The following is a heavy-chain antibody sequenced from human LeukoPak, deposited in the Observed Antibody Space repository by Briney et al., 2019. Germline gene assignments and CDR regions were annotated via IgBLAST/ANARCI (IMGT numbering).Heavy chain of an antibody. V-gene: IGHV3-48*03. CDR1: GFTFSSYE. CDR2: ISSSGSTI. D-gene: IGHD5-24*01. J-gene: IGHJ4*02. CDR3: ARARSVEMATMYYFDY. Sequence: GGSLRLSCAASGFTFSSYEMNWVRQAPGKGLEWVSYISSSGSTIYYADSVKGRFTISRDNAKNSLYLQMNSLRAEDTAVYYCARARSVEMATMYYFDYWGQGTLVTVSS.